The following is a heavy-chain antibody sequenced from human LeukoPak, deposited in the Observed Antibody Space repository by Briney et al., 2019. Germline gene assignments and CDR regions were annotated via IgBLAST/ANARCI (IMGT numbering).Heavy chain of an antibody. CDR3: AKDLWKCQLRSLDY. CDR1: GFTFSIYG. J-gene: IGHJ4*02. D-gene: IGHD2-2*01. CDR2: ISYDGSNK. V-gene: IGHV3-30*18. Sequence: PGRSLRLSCAASGFTFSIYGMHWVRQAPGKGLEWVAVISYDGSNKYYADSVKGRFTISRDHSKNTLYLQMNSLRAEDTALDYCAKDLWKCQLRSLDYWGQGTLVTVSS.